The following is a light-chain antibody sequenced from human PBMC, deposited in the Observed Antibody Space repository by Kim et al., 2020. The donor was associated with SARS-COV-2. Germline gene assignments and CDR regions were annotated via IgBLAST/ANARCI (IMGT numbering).Light chain of an antibody. J-gene: IGKJ1*01. Sequence: VSPGERATLSCRASQSISNNLAWYQQKPGQAPRLLVYGASTRATGIPARFSDSGSGTEFTLTISSLQSEDFAVYYCQQYSYRPPWTFGQGTKLEI. CDR1: QSISNN. CDR3: QQYSYRPPWT. CDR2: GAS. V-gene: IGKV3-15*01.